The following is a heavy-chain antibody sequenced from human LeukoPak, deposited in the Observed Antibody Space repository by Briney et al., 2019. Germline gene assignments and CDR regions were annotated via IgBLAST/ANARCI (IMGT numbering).Heavy chain of an antibody. Sequence: ASVKVSCKASGYTFTYYYMHWVRQAPGQGLEWMGWINPNSGGTNYAQKFQGRVTMTRDTSISTAYMELSRLRSDDTAVYYCARVYLGVYYYGSSGYSHLDYWGQGTLVTVSS. J-gene: IGHJ4*02. D-gene: IGHD3-22*01. CDR1: GYTFTYYY. CDR2: INPNSGGT. V-gene: IGHV1-2*02. CDR3: ARVYLGVYYYGSSGYSHLDY.